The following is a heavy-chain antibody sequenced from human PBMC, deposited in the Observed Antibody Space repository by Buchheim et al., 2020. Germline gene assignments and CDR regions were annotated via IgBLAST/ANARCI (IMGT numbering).Heavy chain of an antibody. Sequence: QVQLQESGPGLVKPSQTLSLTCTVSGGSISSGSYYWSWIRQPAGKGLEWIGRIYTSGSTNYNPPLKSRVTISVDKSKNQFSLKLSSVTAADTAVYYCARTSRGYGRWFDYWGQGTL. J-gene: IGHJ4*02. D-gene: IGHD5-18*01. CDR1: GGSISSGSYY. CDR3: ARTSRGYGRWFDY. V-gene: IGHV4-61*02. CDR2: IYTSGST.